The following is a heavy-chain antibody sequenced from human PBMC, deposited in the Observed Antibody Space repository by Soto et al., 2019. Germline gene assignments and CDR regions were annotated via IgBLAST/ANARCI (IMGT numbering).Heavy chain of an antibody. J-gene: IGHJ6*02. CDR3: ARDLYSIQTNYYYYYGMDV. D-gene: IGHD6-13*01. CDR2: IIPIFGTA. Sequence: SVKVSCKASGGTFSSYAISWVRQAPGQGLEWMGGIIPIFGTANYAQKFQGRVTITADESTSTAYMELSSLRSEDTAVYYCARDLYSIQTNYYYYYGMDVWGQGPTVTVSS. V-gene: IGHV1-69*13. CDR1: GGTFSSYA.